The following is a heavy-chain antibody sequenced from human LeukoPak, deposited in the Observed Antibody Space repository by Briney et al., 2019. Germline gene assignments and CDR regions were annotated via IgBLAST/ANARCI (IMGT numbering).Heavy chain of an antibody. V-gene: IGHV3-23*01. J-gene: IGHJ4*02. CDR3: AKDEARNYYDFWSGYYMPDY. Sequence: AGGSLRLSCAASGFTFSSYAMSWVRQAPGKGLEWVSAISGSGGSTYYADSVKGRFTISGDNSKNTLYLQMNSLRAEDTAVYYCAKDEARNYYDFWSGYYMPDYWGQGTLVTVSS. D-gene: IGHD3-3*01. CDR1: GFTFSSYA. CDR2: ISGSGGST.